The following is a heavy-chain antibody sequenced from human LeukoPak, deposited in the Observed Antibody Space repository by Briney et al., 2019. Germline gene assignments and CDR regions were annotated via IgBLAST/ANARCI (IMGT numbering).Heavy chain of an antibody. CDR2: IYTSGST. V-gene: IGHV4-61*02. J-gene: IGHJ4*02. CDR1: GGSISSGSYY. CDR3: ARGTTYYYDSSGYYYDY. D-gene: IGHD3-22*01. Sequence: SETLSLTCTVSGGSISSGSYYWSWIRQPAGKGLEWIGRIYTSGSTNYNPSLKSRVTISVDTSKNQFSLKPSSVTAADTAVYYCARGTTYYYDSSGYYYDYWGQGTLVTVSS.